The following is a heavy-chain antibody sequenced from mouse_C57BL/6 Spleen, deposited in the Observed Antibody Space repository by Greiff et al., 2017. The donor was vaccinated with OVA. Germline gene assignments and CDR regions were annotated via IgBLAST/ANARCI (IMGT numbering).Heavy chain of an antibody. CDR3: AGWGGSIVDY. V-gene: IGHV5-17*01. CDR1: GFTFSDYG. D-gene: IGHD1-1*01. J-gene: IGHJ2*01. CDR2: ISSGSSTI. Sequence: EVQLVESGGGLVKPGGSLKLSCAASGFTFSDYGMHWVRQAPEKGLEWVAYISSGSSTIYYADTVKGRFTISRDNAKNTLFLQMTSLRSEDTARYYCAGWGGSIVDYWGQGNTLKGSS.